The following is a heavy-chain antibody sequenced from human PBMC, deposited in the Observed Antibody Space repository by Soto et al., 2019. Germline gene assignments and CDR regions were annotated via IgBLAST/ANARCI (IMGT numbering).Heavy chain of an antibody. D-gene: IGHD6-19*01. CDR2: IYSGGST. J-gene: IGHJ1*01. V-gene: IGHV3-66*01. CDR3: ARDRIAVAGNPEYSQQ. Sequence: EVQLVESGGGLVQPGGSLRLSCAASGFTVSSNYMSWVRQAPGKGLEWVSVIYSGGSTYYADSVKGRFTITRDNSKNTLYLQMNSLRAEDTAVYYCARDRIAVAGNPEYSQQWGQGTLVTVSS. CDR1: GFTVSSNY.